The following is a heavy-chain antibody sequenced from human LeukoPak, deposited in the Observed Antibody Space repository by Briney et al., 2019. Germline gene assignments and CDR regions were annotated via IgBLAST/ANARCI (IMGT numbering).Heavy chain of an antibody. Sequence: GGSLRLSCAGSGFTFSSYEINRVRQAPGKRLEWVSYITRDASTIYYADSVKGRFTISRDNAKNSLYLRMNSLRAEDTAVYYCARGHSSGYYNRLDLWGQGTLVTVSS. CDR1: GFTFSSYE. CDR3: ARGHSSGYYNRLDL. V-gene: IGHV3-48*03. D-gene: IGHD3-22*01. J-gene: IGHJ5*02. CDR2: ITRDASTI.